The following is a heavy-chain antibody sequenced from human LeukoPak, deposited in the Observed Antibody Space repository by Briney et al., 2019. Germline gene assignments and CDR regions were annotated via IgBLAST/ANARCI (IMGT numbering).Heavy chain of an antibody. D-gene: IGHD3-3*01. CDR1: GYTFTSYD. CDR2: MNPNSGNT. J-gene: IGHJ3*02. V-gene: IGHV1-8*03. CDR3: ARGGVLYYDFWGGSTEDAFDI. Sequence: GASVKVSCKASGYTFTSYDINWVRQATGQGLEWMGWMNPNSGNTGYAQKFQGRVTITRNTSISTAYMELSSLRSEDTAVYYCARGGVLYYDFWGGSTEDAFDIWGQGTMVTVSS.